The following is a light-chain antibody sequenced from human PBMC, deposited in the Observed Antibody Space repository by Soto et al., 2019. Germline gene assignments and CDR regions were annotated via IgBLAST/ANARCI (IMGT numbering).Light chain of an antibody. CDR3: HQLNSYPLT. CDR2: AAS. J-gene: IGKJ4*01. V-gene: IGKV1-9*01. Sequence: DIQLTQSPSFLSASVGDRVTITCRASQGIRSYLAWYQQKPGKAPTLLIYAASTLQSGVPSRFSGSGSGTDFTLTISSLQPEDFATYYCHQLNSYPLTFGGGTTVEIK. CDR1: QGIRSY.